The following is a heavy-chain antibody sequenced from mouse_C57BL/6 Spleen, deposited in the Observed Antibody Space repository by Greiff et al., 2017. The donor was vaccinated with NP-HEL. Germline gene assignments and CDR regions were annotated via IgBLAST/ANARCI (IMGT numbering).Heavy chain of an antibody. D-gene: IGHD1-1*01. CDR2: INPYNGDT. J-gene: IGHJ2*01. Sequence: VHVKQSGPELVKPGASVKISCKASGYSFTGYFMNWVKQSHGKSLEWIGRINPYNGDTFYNQKFKGKATLTVDKSSSTAHMELLSLTSEDFAVYYCARGELYYGSSYDFDYWGQGTTLTVSS. CDR1: GYSFTGYF. V-gene: IGHV1-37*01. CDR3: ARGELYYGSSYDFDY.